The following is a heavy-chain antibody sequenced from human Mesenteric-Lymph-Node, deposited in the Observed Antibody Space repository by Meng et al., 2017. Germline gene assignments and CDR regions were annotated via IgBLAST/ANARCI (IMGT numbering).Heavy chain of an antibody. CDR3: ARVDSSGYFLDY. J-gene: IGHJ4*01. CDR2: IYYSGST. D-gene: IGHD3-22*01. CDR1: AGSISSGGHS. V-gene: IGHV4-31*03. Sequence: QVQLQESGPGLVMTSQTLSLTFTVSAGSISSGGHSWSWIRQHPGKGLEWIAYIYYSGSTYYNPSLKSRVILSVDTSKNQFSLKLSSVTAADTAVYYCARVDSSGYFLDYWGQGTLVTVSS.